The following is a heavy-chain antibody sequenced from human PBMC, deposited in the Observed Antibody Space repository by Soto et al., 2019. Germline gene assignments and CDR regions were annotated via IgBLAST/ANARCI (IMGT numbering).Heavy chain of an antibody. D-gene: IGHD3-10*01. J-gene: IGHJ4*02. CDR2: IYPGDSDT. CDR1: GYSFTSYW. CDR3: ARHDIGGKKSALYGSGVGSDY. V-gene: IGHV5-51*01. Sequence: GESLKISCKGSGYSFTSYWIGWVRQMPGKGLEWMGIIYPGDSDTRYSPSFQGQVTISADKSISTAYLQWSSLKASDTAMYYCARHDIGGKKSALYGSGVGSDYWGQGTLVTVSS.